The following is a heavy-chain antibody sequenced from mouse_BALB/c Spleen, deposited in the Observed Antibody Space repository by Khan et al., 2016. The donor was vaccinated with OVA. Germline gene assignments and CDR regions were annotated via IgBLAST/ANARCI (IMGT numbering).Heavy chain of an antibody. CDR1: GYTFTNYG. Sequence: QIQLVQSGPELKKPGETVKISCKASGYTFTNYGMNWVKQSPGKALKWMGWINTYTGEPTYADDFKGRFAFSLETSASTASLQINNLKNDDTATYFCARPPYFSYTLDYWGQGTSVTVSS. CDR2: INTYTGEP. D-gene: IGHD2-10*01. CDR3: ARPPYFSYTLDY. V-gene: IGHV9-3-1*01. J-gene: IGHJ4*01.